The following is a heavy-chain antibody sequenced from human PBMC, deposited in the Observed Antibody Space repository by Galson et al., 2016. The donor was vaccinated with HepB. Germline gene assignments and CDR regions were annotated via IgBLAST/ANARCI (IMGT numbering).Heavy chain of an antibody. CDR2: INPIFRTP. CDR3: ARARLTIFGVISAYYYAMDV. V-gene: IGHV1-69*13. J-gene: IGHJ6*02. D-gene: IGHD3-3*01. Sequence: SVKVSCKASGGTFSGYAINWVRQAPGQGLEWKGGINPIFRTPSYAQKFQGRVTITADESTSTTSMELSSLRSDDTAVYYCARARLTIFGVISAYYYAMDVWGQGTTVTVSS. CDR1: GGTFSGYA.